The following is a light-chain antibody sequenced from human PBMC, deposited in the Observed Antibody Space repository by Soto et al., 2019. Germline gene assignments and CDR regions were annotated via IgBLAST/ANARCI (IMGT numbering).Light chain of an antibody. CDR2: SNN. J-gene: IGLJ2*01. CDR3: AAWDDSLNGQGV. Sequence: QSVLTQPPSASGTPGQRVTISCSGSSSNIGSNTVNWYQQLPGTAPKLLIYSNNQRPSGVPDRFSGSKSGTSASLAISGLQSEYEADYYCAAWDDSLNGQGVFGGGTQLTVL. V-gene: IGLV1-44*01. CDR1: SSNIGSNT.